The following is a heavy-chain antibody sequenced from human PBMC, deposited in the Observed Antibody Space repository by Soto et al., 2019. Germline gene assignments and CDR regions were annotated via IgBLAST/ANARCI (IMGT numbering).Heavy chain of an antibody. D-gene: IGHD2-15*01. CDR1: GYTFTRYY. CDR3: ARDFVEVASALYYFDS. J-gene: IGHJ4*02. CDR2: INPSGGST. V-gene: IGHV1-46*01. Sequence: QVQLVQSGAEVKKPGASVNISCKASGYTFTRYYMHWVRQAPGQGLEWMGIINPSGGSTSYAQKFQGRVTLTRDTSTSTVYVELSSLRSEDTAVYYCARDFVEVASALYYFDSWGQGTLVTVSS.